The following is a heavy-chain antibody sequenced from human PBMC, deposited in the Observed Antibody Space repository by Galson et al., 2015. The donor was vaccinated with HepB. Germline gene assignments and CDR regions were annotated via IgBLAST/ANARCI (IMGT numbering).Heavy chain of an antibody. CDR3: TRGTSKFTLTTAGDY. V-gene: IGHV3-30-3*01. J-gene: IGHJ4*02. D-gene: IGHD4-11*01. Sequence: SLRLSCAASGFTFGNYAMNWVRQAPGKGLEWVTLMSYDGSNEYYANSVKGRFTISRDNSENTLYLQMNSLRAEDTAVYYCTRGTSKFTLTTAGDYWGQGTLVTVSS. CDR1: GFTFGNYA. CDR2: MSYDGSNE.